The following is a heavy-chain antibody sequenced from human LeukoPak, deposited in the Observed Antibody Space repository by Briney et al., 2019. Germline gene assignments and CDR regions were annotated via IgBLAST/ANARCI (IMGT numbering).Heavy chain of an antibody. CDR2: INHSGST. D-gene: IGHD6-6*01. Sequence: KSSETLSLTCAVYGGSFSGYYWSWIRQPPGKGLEWIGEINHSGSTNYNPSLKSRVTISVDTSKNQFSLKLSSVTAADTAVYYCARAAGTYSSSPDYFDYWGQGTLVTVSS. J-gene: IGHJ4*02. CDR1: GGSFSGYY. V-gene: IGHV4-34*01. CDR3: ARAAGTYSSSPDYFDY.